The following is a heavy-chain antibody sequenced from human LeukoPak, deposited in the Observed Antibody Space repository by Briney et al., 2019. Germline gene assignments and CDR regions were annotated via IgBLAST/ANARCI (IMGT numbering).Heavy chain of an antibody. V-gene: IGHV3-30*03. J-gene: IGHJ4*02. CDR1: GFTFSSYG. CDR2: ISYDGSNK. CDR3: ASGMGYFDWLLSG. D-gene: IGHD3-9*01. Sequence: GGSLRLSCAASGFTFSSYGMHWVRQAPGKGLEWVAVISYDGSNKYYADSVKGRFTISRDNSKNTLYLQMNSLRAEDTAVYYCASGMGYFDWLLSGWGQGTLVTVSS.